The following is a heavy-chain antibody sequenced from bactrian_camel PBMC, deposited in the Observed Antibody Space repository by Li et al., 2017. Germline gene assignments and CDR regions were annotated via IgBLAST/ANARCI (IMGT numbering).Heavy chain of an antibody. CDR1: GFTYSRYC. Sequence: VQLVESGGGSVQTGGSLRLSCTASGFTYSRYCMAWFRQVSGKEREEVAGIDSQHNTQYQNSVKGRFTISRDNSKNTLYLEMSNLQPDDTAMYYCASELNRAEGGDCRFGFDFSEYGYWGQGTQVTVS. CDR3: ASELNRAEGGDCRFGFDFSEYGY. V-gene: IGHV3S9*01. J-gene: IGHJ4*01. D-gene: IGHD4*01. CDR2: IDSQHNT.